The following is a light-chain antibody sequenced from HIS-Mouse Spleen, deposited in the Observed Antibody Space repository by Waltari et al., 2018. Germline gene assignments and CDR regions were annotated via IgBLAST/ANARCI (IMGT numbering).Light chain of an antibody. CDR3: QSADSSGTYYV. CDR1: ALPKQY. V-gene: IGLV3-25*03. Sequence: SYELTQPPSVSVSPGQTARITCSGDALPKQYAYWYQQKPGQAPVLGVYKDGERPSGIPERFSGSSSGTTVTLTISGVQAEDEADYYCQSADSSGTYYVFGTGTKVTVL. J-gene: IGLJ1*01. CDR2: KDG.